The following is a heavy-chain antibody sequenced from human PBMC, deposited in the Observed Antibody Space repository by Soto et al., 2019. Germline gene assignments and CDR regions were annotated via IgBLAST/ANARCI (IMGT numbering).Heavy chain of an antibody. V-gene: IGHV3-33*01. Sequence: QVQLVESGGGVVQPGRSLRLSCAASGFTFSSYGMHWVRQAPGKGLEWVAVIWYDGSNKYYADSVKGRFTISRDNSKNTLYLQKNSLRAEDTAVYYCARERREAYSSSWYEPNPYYGMDVWGQGTTVTVSS. CDR1: GFTFSSYG. J-gene: IGHJ6*02. D-gene: IGHD6-13*01. CDR2: IWYDGSNK. CDR3: ARERREAYSSSWYEPNPYYGMDV.